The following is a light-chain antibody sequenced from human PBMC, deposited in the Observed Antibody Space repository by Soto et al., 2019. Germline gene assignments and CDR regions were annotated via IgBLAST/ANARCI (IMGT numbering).Light chain of an antibody. V-gene: IGLV2-11*01. CDR2: DVI. J-gene: IGLJ1*01. CDR1: RSDVGGYDY. CDR3: CSYAGSYSYV. Sequence: QAVVTQPRSVSGSPGQSVSISCTGARSDVGGYDYVSWYQQHPDKAPKVIIYDVIKRPSGVPDRFSGSKSGNTASLTISGLQSDDEADYYCCSYAGSYSYVFGPGTQLTV.